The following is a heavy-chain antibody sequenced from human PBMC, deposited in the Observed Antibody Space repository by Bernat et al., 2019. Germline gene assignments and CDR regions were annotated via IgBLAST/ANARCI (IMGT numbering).Heavy chain of an antibody. V-gene: IGHV4-59*01. CDR1: GGSISSYY. CDR2: IYYSGNT. J-gene: IGHJ1*01. CDR3: ARFGSPLGAIHPGYFQH. D-gene: IGHD1-26*01. Sequence: QVQLQESGPGLVKPSETLSLTCTVSGGSISSYYWSWIRQPPGKGLEWIGYIYYSGNTNYSPSLTSRVTISVDTSKNQFSLKLSSVTAADTAVYYCARFGSPLGAIHPGYFQHWGQGTLVTVSS.